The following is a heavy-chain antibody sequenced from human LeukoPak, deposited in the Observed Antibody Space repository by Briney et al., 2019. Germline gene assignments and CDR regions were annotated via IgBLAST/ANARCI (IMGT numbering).Heavy chain of an antibody. V-gene: IGHV4-34*01. CDR2: INPSAST. CDR1: GGSSTNYF. CDR3: ARRGPPRTMLRGVKSGWFDP. D-gene: IGHD3-10*01. J-gene: IGHJ5*02. Sequence: SETLSLTCVLYGGSSTNYFWSWIRQPPGKGLERIGEINPSASTNYNPSLKSRVTISIDTSKNQFSLKLSSVTAADTAVYYCARRGPPRTMLRGVKSGWFDPWGQGTLVTVSS.